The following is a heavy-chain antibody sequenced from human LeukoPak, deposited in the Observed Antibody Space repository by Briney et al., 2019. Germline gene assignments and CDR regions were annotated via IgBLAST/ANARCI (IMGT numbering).Heavy chain of an antibody. CDR2: IYTSGST. V-gene: IGHV4-61*02. CDR3: ARTLHPSSSSWYFDY. CDR1: GGSISSGSYY. D-gene: IGHD6-13*01. J-gene: IGHJ4*02. Sequence: SETLSLTCTVSGGSISSGSYYWSWIRQPAGKGLEWIGRIYTSGSTNYNPSLKSRVTISVDTSKNQFSLKLSSVTAADTAVYYCARTLHPSSSSWYFDYWGQGTLVPVSS.